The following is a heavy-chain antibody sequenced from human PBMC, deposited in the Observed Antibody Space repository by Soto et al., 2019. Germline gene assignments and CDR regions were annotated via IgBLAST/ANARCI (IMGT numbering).Heavy chain of an antibody. CDR1: GGSISSYY. Sequence: TLSLTCTVSGGSISSYYWSWIRQPPGKGLEWIGYIYYSGSTNYNPSLKSRVTISVDTSKNQFSLKLSSVTAADTAVYYCAGLYGHFDYWGQGTLVTVSS. J-gene: IGHJ4*02. CDR3: AGLYGHFDY. D-gene: IGHD3-10*01. CDR2: IYYSGST. V-gene: IGHV4-59*01.